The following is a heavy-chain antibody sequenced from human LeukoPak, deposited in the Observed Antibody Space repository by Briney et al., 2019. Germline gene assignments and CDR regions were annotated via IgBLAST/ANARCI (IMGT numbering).Heavy chain of an antibody. CDR1: GFSLSNSGVG. CDR3: AHRQVGLDSFDY. V-gene: IGHV2-5*01. J-gene: IGHJ4*02. D-gene: IGHD3/OR15-3a*01. CDR2: IYWSGDR. Sequence: SGPTLVKPTQTLTLTCTFSGFSLSNSGVGVGWIRQAPGKALEWLGMIYWSGDRRYSPSLERRLTISKDASRNRVVLTMTNVDPVDTATYYCAHRQVGLDSFDYWGQGTLVTVSS.